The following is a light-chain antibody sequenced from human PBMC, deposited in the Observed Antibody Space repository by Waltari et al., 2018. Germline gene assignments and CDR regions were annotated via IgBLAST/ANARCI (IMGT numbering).Light chain of an antibody. CDR3: AAWDDSLSGWV. V-gene: IGLV1-36*01. Sequence: QSVLTHPPSVSEPPRQRVTISSSGRSTNSGDHPVIWYQPLPGKAPKLLIYYDDLLPSGVSDRFSGSKSGTSASLAISGLQSEDEADYYCAAWDDSLSGWVFGGGTKLTVL. CDR1: STNSGDHP. CDR2: YDD. J-gene: IGLJ3*02.